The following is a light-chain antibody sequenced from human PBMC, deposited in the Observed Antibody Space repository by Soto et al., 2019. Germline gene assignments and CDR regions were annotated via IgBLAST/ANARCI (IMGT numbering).Light chain of an antibody. Sequence: DIQMTQPPSSLSASVGDRVTISCRASQGIGNALAWFQQKPGKAPESLMYGASRLQSGVSSRFSGSGYGTDFTLTISSLQPEDSATYYCQQYKSYPFTFGGGNKLEI. CDR2: GAS. J-gene: IGKJ4*01. V-gene: IGKV1-16*01. CDR3: QQYKSYPFT. CDR1: QGIGNA.